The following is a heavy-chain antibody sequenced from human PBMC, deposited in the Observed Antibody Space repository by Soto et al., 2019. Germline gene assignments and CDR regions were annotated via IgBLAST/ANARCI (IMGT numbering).Heavy chain of an antibody. D-gene: IGHD6-19*01. CDR1: GGSISSNW. V-gene: IGHV4-4*02. CDR2: IYHSGST. Sequence: QVHLQESGPGLIKPSGTLSLTCAVSGGSISSNWWSWVRQPPGKGLEGIGEIYHSGSTNYNPSLMNRVTMSMDKSQNHLSLNLNSVTAADTAVYYCARHIAVSGTRGFDFWGRGTLVTVSS. CDR3: ARHIAVSGTRGFDF. J-gene: IGHJ4*02.